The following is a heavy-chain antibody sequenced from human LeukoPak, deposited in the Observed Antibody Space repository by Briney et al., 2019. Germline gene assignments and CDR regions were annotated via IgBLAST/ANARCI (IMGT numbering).Heavy chain of an antibody. D-gene: IGHD3-10*01. V-gene: IGHV3-23*01. CDR1: GFTFSSYA. J-gene: IGHJ4*02. CDR3: AKARITMVRGVRGDFDY. Sequence: SGGSLRLSCAASGFTFSSYAMSWVRQAPEKGLEWVSAISGSGGSTYYADSVKGRFTISRDNSKNTLYLQMNSLRAEDTAVYYCAKARITMVRGVRGDFDYWGQGTLVTVSS. CDR2: ISGSGGST.